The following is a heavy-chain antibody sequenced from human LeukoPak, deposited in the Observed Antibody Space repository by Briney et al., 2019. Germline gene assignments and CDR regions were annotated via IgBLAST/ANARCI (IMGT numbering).Heavy chain of an antibody. CDR2: ITNDGSST. D-gene: IGHD4-23*01. Sequence: GGSLRLSCAASGLTFSSHWMHWVRQAPGKGLVWVSRITNDGSSTTYADSVKGRFTISRDNSKNTLYLQMNSLRAEDTAVYYCAGDGGNPMDFDYWGQGTLVTVSS. CDR3: AGDGGNPMDFDY. CDR1: GLTFSSHW. J-gene: IGHJ4*02. V-gene: IGHV3-74*01.